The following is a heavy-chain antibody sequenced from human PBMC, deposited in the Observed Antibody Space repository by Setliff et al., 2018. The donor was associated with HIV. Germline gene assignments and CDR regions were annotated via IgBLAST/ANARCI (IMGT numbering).Heavy chain of an antibody. J-gene: IGHJ3*01. CDR3: ARDSNPAGSPGYEYARRGAFDL. CDR2: INYRGVT. Sequence: SETLSLTCTVSGGSISTYYWHWIRQSPGTGLEWIGDINYRGVTYYNPSLKSRVTFSLDTSKNQFSLTLTSVTTADTAVYYCARDSNPAGSPGYEYARRGAFDLWGPGTPVTVSS. CDR1: GGSISTYY. V-gene: IGHV4-59*01. D-gene: IGHD5-12*01.